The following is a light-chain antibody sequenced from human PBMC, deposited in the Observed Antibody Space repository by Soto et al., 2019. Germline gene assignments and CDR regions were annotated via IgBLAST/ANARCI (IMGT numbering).Light chain of an antibody. CDR1: QGISNY. CDR3: QKYYSAPPET. CDR2: AAS. J-gene: IGKJ1*01. V-gene: IGKV1-27*01. Sequence: DIQMTQSPSSLSASVGDRVTITCRTSQGISNYLAWYQHKPGKAPKVLIYAASTLQSGVPSRFSGSGSGTDFTLTISSLQPEDVATYYCQKYYSAPPETLGQGTKVEIK.